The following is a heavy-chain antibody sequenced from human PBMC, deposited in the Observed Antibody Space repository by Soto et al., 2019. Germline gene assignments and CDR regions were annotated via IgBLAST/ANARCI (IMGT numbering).Heavy chain of an antibody. Sequence: EVQLVESGGGLVQPGGSLRLSCAASGFTFSSYSMNWVLQAPGKGLEWVSYISSSSSTIYYADSVKVRFTISRDNAKNSLYLQMNSLRDEDTAVYYCAREYYDFWSGYSDYYYYGMDVWGQGTTVTVSS. CDR3: AREYYDFWSGYSDYYYYGMDV. D-gene: IGHD3-3*01. J-gene: IGHJ6*02. CDR1: GFTFSSYS. CDR2: ISSSSSTI. V-gene: IGHV3-48*02.